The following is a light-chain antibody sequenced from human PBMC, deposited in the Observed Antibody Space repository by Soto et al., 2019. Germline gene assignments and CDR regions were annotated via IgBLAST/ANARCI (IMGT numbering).Light chain of an antibody. J-gene: IGKJ4*01. CDR3: QQYNNWPLT. Sequence: EIVMTQSPATLSVSPGETATLSCRASQSVSSNLAWYQQKPGQAPRLLIYGASKRATGIPARFSGSGSGTEFTLTISSLQSEDFAVYYCQQYNNWPLTFGGGTKVDIK. V-gene: IGKV3-15*01. CDR1: QSVSSN. CDR2: GAS.